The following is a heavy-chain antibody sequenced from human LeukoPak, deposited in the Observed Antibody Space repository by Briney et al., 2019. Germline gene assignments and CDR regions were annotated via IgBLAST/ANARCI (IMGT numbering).Heavy chain of an antibody. J-gene: IGHJ6*03. CDR1: GGTFSSYA. V-gene: IGHV1-69*05. Sequence: ASVKVSCKASGGTFSSYAISWVRQAPGQGLEWMGGIIPIFGTANYAQKFQGRVTITTDESTSTAHMELSSLRSEDTAVYYCARDRQYNYYYYYMDVWGKGTTVTVSS. CDR3: ARDRQYNYYYYYMDV. CDR2: IIPIFGTA. D-gene: IGHD5-24*01.